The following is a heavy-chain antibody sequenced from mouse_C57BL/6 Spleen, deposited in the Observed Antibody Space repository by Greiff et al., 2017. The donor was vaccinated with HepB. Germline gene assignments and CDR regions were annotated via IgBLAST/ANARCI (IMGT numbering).Heavy chain of an antibody. CDR3: ARDAGSSRYYAMDY. Sequence: EVKLMESGGGLVKPGGSLKLSCAASGFTFSDYGMHWVRQAPEKGLEWVAYISSGSSTIYYADTVKGRFTISRDNAKNTLFLQMTSLRSEDTAMYYCARDAGSSRYYAMDYWGQGTSVTVSS. CDR1: GFTFSDYG. V-gene: IGHV5-17*01. D-gene: IGHD1-1*01. CDR2: ISSGSSTI. J-gene: IGHJ4*01.